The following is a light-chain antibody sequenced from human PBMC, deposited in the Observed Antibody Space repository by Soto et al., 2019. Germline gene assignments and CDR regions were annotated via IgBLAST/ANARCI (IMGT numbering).Light chain of an antibody. CDR1: QSISSC. Sequence: DIQMTQSPSSLSASVGDRVTITCRASQSISSCLNWYQQKPGKAPKLLIYAASSLQSGVPSRFSGCGSGTDFTLTISSLQPEDFATYYCQQSYSTPLTFGGGTKVEIK. V-gene: IGKV1-39*01. CDR3: QQSYSTPLT. J-gene: IGKJ4*01. CDR2: AAS.